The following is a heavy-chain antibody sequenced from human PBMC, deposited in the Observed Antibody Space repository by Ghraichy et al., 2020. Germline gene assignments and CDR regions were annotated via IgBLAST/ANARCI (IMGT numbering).Heavy chain of an antibody. CDR2: IIPILGIA. CDR1: GDTFSSYA. D-gene: IGHD3-10*01. J-gene: IGHJ6*02. Sequence: SVKVSCKASGDTFSSYAISWVRQAPGQGLEWMGRIIPILGIANYAQKFQGRVTITADKSTSTAYMELSSLRSEDTAVYYCARDRLRVTMVRGVTSYGMDVWGQGTTVTVSS. V-gene: IGHV1-69*04. CDR3: ARDRLRVTMVRGVTSYGMDV.